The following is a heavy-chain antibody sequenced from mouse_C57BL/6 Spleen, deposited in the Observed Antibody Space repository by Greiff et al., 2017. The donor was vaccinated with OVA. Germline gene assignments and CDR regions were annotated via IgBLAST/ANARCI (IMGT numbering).Heavy chain of an antibody. CDR3: TRYASDY. D-gene: IGHD6-1*01. J-gene: IGHJ2*01. V-gene: IGHV1-15*01. Sequence: VQRVESGAELVRPGASVTLSCKASGYTFTDYEMHWVKQTPVHGLEWIGAIDPETGGTAYNQKFKGKAILTADKSSSTAYMELRSLTSEDSAVYYCTRYASDYWGQGTTLTVSS. CDR2: IDPETGGT. CDR1: GYTFTDYE.